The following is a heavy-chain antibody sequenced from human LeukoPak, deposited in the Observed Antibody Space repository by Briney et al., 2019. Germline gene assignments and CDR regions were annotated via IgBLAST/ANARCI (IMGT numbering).Heavy chain of an antibody. J-gene: IGHJ4*02. V-gene: IGHV4-38-2*01. Sequence: PSETLSLTCAVSGYGISSDYYWGWIRQPPGKGLEWMASIYHSGSTYYNPSLRNRVTISVDTSKSQLSLELISVTAADTAVYYCARIITMIRAERSGYFASWGQGTLVTVSS. CDR1: GYGISSDYY. CDR3: ARIITMIRAERSGYFAS. CDR2: IYHSGST. D-gene: IGHD3-10*01.